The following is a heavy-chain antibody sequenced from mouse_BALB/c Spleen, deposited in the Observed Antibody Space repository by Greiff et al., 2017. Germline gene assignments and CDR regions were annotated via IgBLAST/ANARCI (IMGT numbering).Heavy chain of an antibody. V-gene: IGHV3-6*02. CDR2: ISYDGSN. CDR3: ASYGYWYFDV. Sequence: EVQLVESGPGLVKPSQSLSLTCSVTGYSITSGYYWNWIRQFPGNKLEWMGYISYDGSNNYNPSLKNRISITRDTSKNQFFLKLNSVTTEDTATYYCASYGYWYFDVWGAGTTVTVSS. J-gene: IGHJ1*01. CDR1: GYSITSGYY. D-gene: IGHD1-1*01.